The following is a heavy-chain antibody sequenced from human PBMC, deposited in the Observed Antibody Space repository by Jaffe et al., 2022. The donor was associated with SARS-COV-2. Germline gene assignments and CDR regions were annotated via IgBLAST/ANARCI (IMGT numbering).Heavy chain of an antibody. D-gene: IGHD2-2*01. CDR3: AKEAPVVPAAKAVAGHATRLYYFDY. CDR1: GFTFSSYA. Sequence: EVQLLESGGGLVQPGGSLRLSCAASGFTFSSYAMSWVRQAPGKGLEWVSAISGSGGSTYYADSVKGRFTISRDNSKNTLYLQMNSLRAEDTAVYYCAKEAPVVPAAKAVAGHATRLYYFDYWGQGTLVTVSS. J-gene: IGHJ4*02. V-gene: IGHV3-23*01. CDR2: ISGSGGST.